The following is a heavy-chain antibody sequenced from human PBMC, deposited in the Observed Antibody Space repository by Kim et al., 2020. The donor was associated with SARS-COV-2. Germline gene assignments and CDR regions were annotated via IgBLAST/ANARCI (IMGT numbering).Heavy chain of an antibody. D-gene: IGHD1-26*01. CDR1: GFTFSSYE. J-gene: IGHJ4*02. Sequence: GGSLRLSCAASGFTFSSYEMNWVRQAPGKGLEWVSYISSSGTTIYYADSVKGRFTISRDNAKNSLFLQMSSLRAEDTAVYYCASAWGAGHSDYWGQGTL. CDR2: ISSSGTTI. V-gene: IGHV3-48*03. CDR3: ASAWGAGHSDY.